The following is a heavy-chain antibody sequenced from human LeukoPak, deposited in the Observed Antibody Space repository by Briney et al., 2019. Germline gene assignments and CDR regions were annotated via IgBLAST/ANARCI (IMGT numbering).Heavy chain of an antibody. Sequence: PGGSLRLSCAASGFTFSSYAMHWVRQAPGKGLEYVSAISSNGGSTYYANSVKGRFTISRDNSKNTLYLQMGSLRAEDMAVYYCARGDYDHLWGQGTLVTVSS. CDR1: GFTFSSYA. CDR2: ISSNGGST. V-gene: IGHV3-64*01. D-gene: IGHD2-21*02. J-gene: IGHJ5*02. CDR3: ARGDYDHL.